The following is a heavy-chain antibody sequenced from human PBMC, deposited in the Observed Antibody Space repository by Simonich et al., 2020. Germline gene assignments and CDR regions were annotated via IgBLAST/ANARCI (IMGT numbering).Heavy chain of an antibody. CDR1: GGSFSGYY. J-gene: IGHJ3*02. CDR2: INHSEST. CDR3: ARPLGIIWAFDI. D-gene: IGHD3-16*01. Sequence: QVQLQQWGAGLLKPSETLSLTCAVYGGSFSGYYRSGIRQPPGKGLEGIGEINHSESTNYNPSRKSRVTISVDTSKNQFSLKLSSVTAADTAVYYCARPLGIIWAFDIWGQGTMVTVSS. V-gene: IGHV4-34*01.